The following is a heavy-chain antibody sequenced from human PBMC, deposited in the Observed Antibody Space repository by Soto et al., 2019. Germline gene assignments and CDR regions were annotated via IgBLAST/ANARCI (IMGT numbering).Heavy chain of an antibody. Sequence: QVRLQQWGAGLLKPSETLSLTCAVYGESFSGYFWSWVRQSPGKGLEWIGEIYHTGRTDYKPYRKSRVTISIDTSTNQLSMNVSSMTDADPAVYYCERQPYNYHFLSGYFRDAVDVWGQGTVVTVSS. CDR3: ERQPYNYHFLSGYFRDAVDV. D-gene: IGHD3-3*02. V-gene: IGHV4-34*01. CDR1: GESFSGYF. J-gene: IGHJ3*01. CDR2: IYHTGRT.